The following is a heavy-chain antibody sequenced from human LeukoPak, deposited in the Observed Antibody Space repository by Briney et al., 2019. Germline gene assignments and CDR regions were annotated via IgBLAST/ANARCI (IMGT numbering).Heavy chain of an antibody. Sequence: GGSLRLSCAASGFTFSTYWMSWVRQAPGKGLEWVANIKEGGSEKYYVDSVKGRFTISRDNAKNSLYLQMNSLRAEDTAVYYCARDEPYYDFWSGYSNNWFDPWGQGTLVTVSS. CDR1: GFTFSTYW. CDR3: ARDEPYYDFWSGYSNNWFDP. V-gene: IGHV3-7*01. CDR2: IKEGGSEK. J-gene: IGHJ5*02. D-gene: IGHD3-3*01.